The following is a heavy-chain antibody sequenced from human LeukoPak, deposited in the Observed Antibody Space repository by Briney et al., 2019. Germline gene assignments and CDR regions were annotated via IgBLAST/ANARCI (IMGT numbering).Heavy chain of an antibody. Sequence: SETLSLTCAVYGGSFSGYYWSWIRQPPGKGLEWIGEINPSGRINYNPTLKSRVTISVDTSKTQFSLKRSAVTAADTAVYYCARGRGYYDSSLAYWGQGTLVTVSS. D-gene: IGHD3-22*01. CDR3: ARGRGYYDSSLAY. J-gene: IGHJ4*02. CDR2: INPSGRI. CDR1: GGSFSGYY. V-gene: IGHV4-34*01.